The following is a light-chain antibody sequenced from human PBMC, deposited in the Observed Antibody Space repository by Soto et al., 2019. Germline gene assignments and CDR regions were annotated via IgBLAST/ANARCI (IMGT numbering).Light chain of an antibody. CDR2: EVS. CDR1: SSDVGAYNF. V-gene: IGLV2-14*01. J-gene: IGLJ2*01. Sequence: QSALTQPASVSGSPGQSITISCTGTSSDVGAYNFVSWYQQHPGKVPKLLIHEVSLRPSGVSNRFSGSKSGNTASLTISGLRAEDEADYYCSSYTRSTTIIFGGGTKLTVL. CDR3: SSYTRSTTII.